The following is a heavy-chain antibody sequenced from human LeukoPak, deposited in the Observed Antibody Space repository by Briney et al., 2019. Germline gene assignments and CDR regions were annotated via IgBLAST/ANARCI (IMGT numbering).Heavy chain of an antibody. J-gene: IGHJ4*02. V-gene: IGHV3-30*02. CDR2: IRVDGSNK. CDR3: ARQIGVSIDY. Sequence: GGSLRLSCAASRFTFSSFDMHWVRQAPGKGLEWVTFIRVDGSNKYYADSVKGRFTISRDNSKNTLYLQMSSLRPEDTPVYYCARQIGVSIDYWGQGTLVTVSS. D-gene: IGHD5/OR15-5a*01. CDR1: RFTFSSFD.